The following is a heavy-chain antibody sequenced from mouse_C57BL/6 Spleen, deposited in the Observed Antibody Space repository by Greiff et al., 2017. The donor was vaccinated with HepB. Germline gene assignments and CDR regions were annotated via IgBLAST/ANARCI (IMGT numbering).Heavy chain of an antibody. Sequence: EVQLVESGGGLVKPGGSLKLSCAASGFTFSDYGMHWVRQAPEKGLEWVAYISSGSSTIYYADTVKGRFTISRDNAKNTLCLQMTRLRSEDTAMYYCARRYGNSPYDYAMDYWGQGTSVTVSS. D-gene: IGHD2-1*01. J-gene: IGHJ4*01. V-gene: IGHV5-17*01. CDR3: ARRYGNSPYDYAMDY. CDR2: ISSGSSTI. CDR1: GFTFSDYG.